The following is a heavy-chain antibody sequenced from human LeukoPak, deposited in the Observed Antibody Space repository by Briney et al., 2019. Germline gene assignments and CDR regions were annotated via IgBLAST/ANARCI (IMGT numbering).Heavy chain of an antibody. Sequence: SETLSLTCTVSGGSISSGDYYWSWIRQPPGKGLEWIGYIYYSGSTYYNPSLKSRVTISVDTSKNQFSLKLRSVTAADTAVYYCARAAAYYDSSGYPYWGQGTLVTVSS. CDR3: ARAAAYYDSSGYPY. J-gene: IGHJ4*02. CDR1: GGSISSGDYY. D-gene: IGHD3-22*01. V-gene: IGHV4-30-4*01. CDR2: IYYSGST.